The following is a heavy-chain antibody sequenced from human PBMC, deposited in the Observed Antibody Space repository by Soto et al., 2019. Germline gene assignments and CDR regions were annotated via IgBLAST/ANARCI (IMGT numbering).Heavy chain of an antibody. J-gene: IGHJ5*02. CDR2: IYPGDSDT. CDR3: ARSRQILTCYYKGPAYNWFDP. V-gene: IGHV5-51*01. D-gene: IGHD3-9*01. CDR1: GYSFTSYW. Sequence: PGESLKISCKGSGYSFTSYWIGWVRQMPGKGLEWMGIIYPGDSDTRYSPSFKGQVTISADKSISTAYLQWSSLKASDTAMYYWARSRQILTCYYKGPAYNWFDPWGQGTLVTVSS.